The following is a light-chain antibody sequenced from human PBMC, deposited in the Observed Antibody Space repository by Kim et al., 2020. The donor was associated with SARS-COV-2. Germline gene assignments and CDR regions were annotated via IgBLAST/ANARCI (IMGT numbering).Light chain of an antibody. V-gene: IGKV3-15*01. Sequence: LSVSPGGRASLSCRASQSVGSTVAWYPHGQPPRLLISGASTRAPGAPARFSGSGSGRQFTLTINGLQSEDFAVYYCQQYETWPLTFGQGTRLEIK. CDR1: QSVGST. CDR3: QQYETWPLT. CDR2: GAS. J-gene: IGKJ5*01.